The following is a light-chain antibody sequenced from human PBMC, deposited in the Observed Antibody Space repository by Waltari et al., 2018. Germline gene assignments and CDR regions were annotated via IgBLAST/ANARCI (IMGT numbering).Light chain of an antibody. CDR1: SNDVGYYNY. J-gene: IGLJ2*01. CDR2: QVS. Sequence: QSTLTQPPSASGSLGQSVTMSCTGTSNDVGYYNYVSWFQQSPGQAPKLLISQVSKRPSGVPDRFSGFKSGNTAFLTVSGLQADDEADYYCASHAGDNNLDVFGGGTKLTVL. CDR3: ASHAGDNNLDV. V-gene: IGLV2-8*01.